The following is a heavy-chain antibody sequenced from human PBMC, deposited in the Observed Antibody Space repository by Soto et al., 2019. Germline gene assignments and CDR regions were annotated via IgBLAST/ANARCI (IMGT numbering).Heavy chain of an antibody. D-gene: IGHD3-9*01. J-gene: IGHJ4*02. CDR2: IRGSGGST. CDR1: GFSFSNYA. Sequence: EVQLLESGGGLMQPGGSLRLSCAASGFSFSNYAMSWVRQAPGKGLEWVSTIRGSGGSTYYADSVKGRFTISRDNSKNTLYLQMNSLRAEDTAVYYCANSKDYDILTGYYYFDYWGQGTLVTVSS. CDR3: ANSKDYDILTGYYYFDY. V-gene: IGHV3-23*01.